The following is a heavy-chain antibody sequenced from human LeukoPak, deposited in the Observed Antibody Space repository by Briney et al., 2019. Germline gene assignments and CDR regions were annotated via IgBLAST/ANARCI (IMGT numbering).Heavy chain of an antibody. J-gene: IGHJ4*02. D-gene: IGHD6-19*01. CDR3: ASSGWYSFDY. CDR2: IYTSGST. Sequence: SETLSLTCTVSGGSISSYYWSWIRQPAGKGLEWIGRIYTSGSTNYNPSLKSRVTISVDKSKNQFSLKLSSVTAADTAVYYCASSGWYSFDYWGQGTLVTVSS. CDR1: GGSISSYY. V-gene: IGHV4-4*07.